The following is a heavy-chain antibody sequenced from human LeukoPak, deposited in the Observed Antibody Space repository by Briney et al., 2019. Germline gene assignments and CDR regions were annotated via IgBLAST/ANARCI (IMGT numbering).Heavy chain of an antibody. Sequence: GGSLRLSCAASGFTFSSYSMNWVRQAPGKWLEWVSSISSSSSYIYYADSVKGRFTISRDNAKNSLYLQMNSLRAEDTAVYYCARNGAPVVTAITPYYYYMDVWGKGTTVTVSS. J-gene: IGHJ6*03. CDR3: ARNGAPVVTAITPYYYYMDV. V-gene: IGHV3-21*01. D-gene: IGHD2-21*02. CDR2: ISSSSSYI. CDR1: GFTFSSYS.